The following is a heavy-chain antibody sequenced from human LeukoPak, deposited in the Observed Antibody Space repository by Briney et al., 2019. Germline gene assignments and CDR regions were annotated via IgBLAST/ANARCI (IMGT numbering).Heavy chain of an antibody. V-gene: IGHV1-2*02. D-gene: IGHD1-14*01. CDR1: GYTFTGYY. J-gene: IGHJ5*02. CDR2: INPNSGGT. Sequence: ASVKVSCKASGYTFTGYYMLWVRQAPGQGLEWMGWINPNSGGTNYAQKFQGRVTMTRDTSISTAYMELSRLRSDDTAVYYCARRITDPGALNNWFDPWGQGTLVTVSS. CDR3: ARRITDPGALNNWFDP.